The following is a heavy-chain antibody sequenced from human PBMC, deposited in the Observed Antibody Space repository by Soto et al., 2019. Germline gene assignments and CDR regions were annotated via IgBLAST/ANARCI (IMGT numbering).Heavy chain of an antibody. D-gene: IGHD3-3*02. V-gene: IGHV4-59*01. CDR1: GGFISTYF. J-gene: IGHJ5*02. CDR3: ASSPPQIPFLVLWFDP. CDR2: IFYNGTT. Sequence: SETLSLTCTVSGGFISTYFWSWIRQVPGKGPEWIGYIFYNGTTNYNSSLKSRVTMSVDTSKNQFSLKLNSVTAADTAVYYCASSPPQIPFLVLWFDPWGPGTHVTVSS.